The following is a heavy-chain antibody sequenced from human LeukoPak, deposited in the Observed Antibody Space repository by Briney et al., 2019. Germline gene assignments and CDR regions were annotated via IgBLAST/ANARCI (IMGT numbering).Heavy chain of an antibody. J-gene: IGHJ4*02. V-gene: IGHV3-66*02. CDR2: IYSGGST. Sequence: GGSLRLSCAASGFTVSSNYMSWVRQAPGKGLEWVSVIYSGGSTYYADSVKGRFTISRDNSKNTLYLQMNSLRAEDTAVYYCARYYSYRTGGILDYWGQGTLVTVSS. CDR3: ARYYSYRTGGILDY. D-gene: IGHD5-18*01. CDR1: GFTVSSNY.